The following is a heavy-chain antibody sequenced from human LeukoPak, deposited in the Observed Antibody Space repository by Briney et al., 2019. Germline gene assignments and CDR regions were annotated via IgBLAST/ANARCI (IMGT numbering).Heavy chain of an antibody. J-gene: IGHJ4*02. V-gene: IGHV3-21*01. CDR3: ARVGGNDFWSGYPEY. Sequence: EPGGSLRLSCAASGFTFSSYSMNGVRQAPGKGLEWVSSISSSSSYIYYADSVKGRFTISRDNAKNSLYLQMNSLRAEDTAVYYCARVGGNDFWSGYPEYWGQGTLVTVSS. CDR1: GFTFSSYS. CDR2: ISSSSSYI. D-gene: IGHD3-3*01.